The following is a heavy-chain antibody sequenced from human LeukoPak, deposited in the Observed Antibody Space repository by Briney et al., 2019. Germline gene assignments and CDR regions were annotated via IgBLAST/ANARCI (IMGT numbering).Heavy chain of an antibody. CDR3: AREQGYDSSGYYYDY. J-gene: IGHJ4*02. CDR1: GGSISSGDYY. D-gene: IGHD3-22*01. Sequence: PSETLSLTCTVSGGSISSGDYYWSWIRQPPGKGLEWIGYIYYSGSTYYNPSLKSRVTISVDTSKNQFSLKLSSVTAADTAVYYCAREQGYDSSGYYYDYWGQGTLVTVSS. CDR2: IYYSGST. V-gene: IGHV4-30-4*01.